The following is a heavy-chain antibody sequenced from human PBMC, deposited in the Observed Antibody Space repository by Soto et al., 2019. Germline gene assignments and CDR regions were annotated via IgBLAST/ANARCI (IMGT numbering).Heavy chain of an antibody. D-gene: IGHD3-9*01. CDR3: ARGGLRYFDWPTR. V-gene: IGHV4-59*01. CDR1: GGSISSYY. Sequence: SETLSLTCAVSGGSISSYYWSWIRRPPGKGLEWIGYIYYSGSTNYNPSLKSRVTISVDTSKNQFSLKLSSVAAADTAVYYCARGGLRYFDWPTRWGQGTLVTVSS. J-gene: IGHJ4*02. CDR2: IYYSGST.